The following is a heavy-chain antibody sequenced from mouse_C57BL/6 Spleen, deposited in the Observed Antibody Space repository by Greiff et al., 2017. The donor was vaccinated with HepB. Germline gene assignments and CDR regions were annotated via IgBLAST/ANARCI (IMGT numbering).Heavy chain of an antibody. CDR1: GFTFSDAW. Sequence: EVKVEESGGGLVQPGGSMKLSCAASGFTFSDAWMDWVRQSPEKGLEWVAEIRNKANNHATYYAESVKGRFTISRDDSKSSVYLQMNSLRAEDTGIYYCTREDYDYDGYWYFDVWGTGTTVTVSS. CDR3: TREDYDYDGYWYFDV. V-gene: IGHV6-6*01. CDR2: IRNKANNHAT. J-gene: IGHJ1*03. D-gene: IGHD2-4*01.